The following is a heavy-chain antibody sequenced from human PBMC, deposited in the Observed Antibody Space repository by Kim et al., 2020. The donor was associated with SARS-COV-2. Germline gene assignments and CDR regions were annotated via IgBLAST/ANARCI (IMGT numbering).Heavy chain of an antibody. Sequence: GGSLRLSCAASGFTFSNYWMSWVRQVAGKGLEWVGGIDNAGDTSYPASVMGRFSISREADKNFVYLQMGHLRDDDTAVYYCVRGTYYMDVWGKGTTVTVSS. CDR2: IDNAGDT. CDR1: GFTFSNYW. CDR3: VRGTYYMDV. V-gene: IGHV3-13*01. J-gene: IGHJ6*03.